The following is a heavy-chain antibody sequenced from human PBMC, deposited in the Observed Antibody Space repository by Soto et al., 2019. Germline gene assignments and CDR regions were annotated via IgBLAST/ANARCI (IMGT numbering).Heavy chain of an antibody. CDR1: GYTFTSYG. CDR3: ARIDCSGGSCYDAFDI. D-gene: IGHD2-15*01. J-gene: IGHJ3*02. CDR2: ISAYNGNT. Sequence: ASVKVSCKASGYTFTSYGISWVRQAPGQGLEWMGWISAYNGNTNYAQKLQGRVTMTTDTSTSTAYMELRSLRSDDTAVYYCARIDCSGGSCYDAFDIWGQGTMVTVSS. V-gene: IGHV1-18*01.